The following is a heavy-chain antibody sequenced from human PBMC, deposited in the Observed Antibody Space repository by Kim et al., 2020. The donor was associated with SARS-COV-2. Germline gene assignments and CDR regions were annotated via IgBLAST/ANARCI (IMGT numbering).Heavy chain of an antibody. V-gene: IGHV3-21*01. CDR3: ARFGSSGFYAFDI. D-gene: IGHD3-22*01. J-gene: IGHJ3*02. CDR2: ISSSSSYI. CDR1: GFTFSSYS. Sequence: GGSLRLSCAASGFTFSSYSMNWVRQAPGKGLEWVSSISSSSSYIYYADSVKGRFTISRDNAKNSLYLQMNSLRAEDTAVYYCARFGSSGFYAFDIWGQGTMVTVSS.